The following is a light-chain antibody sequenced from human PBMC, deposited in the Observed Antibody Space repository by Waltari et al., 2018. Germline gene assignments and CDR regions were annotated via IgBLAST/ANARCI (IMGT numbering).Light chain of an antibody. CDR2: DAT. Sequence: QSALTQPASVSGSPGQSITISCTGPSSDVGTYTFVSWYHQHPGKVPKLIIYDATDRPSGVSSRFSGSKSGNTASLTISGLQAEDEGDYYCNSYTTSGTVVFGGGTKLTVL. J-gene: IGLJ2*01. V-gene: IGLV2-14*03. CDR1: SSDVGTYTF. CDR3: NSYTTSGTVV.